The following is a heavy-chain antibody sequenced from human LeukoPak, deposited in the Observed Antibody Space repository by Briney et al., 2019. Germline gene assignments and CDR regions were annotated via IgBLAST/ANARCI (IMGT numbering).Heavy chain of an antibody. CDR2: IYSGGST. J-gene: IGHJ5*02. Sequence: PGGSLRLSCAASGFTVSSNYMSWVRQAPGKGLEWVSVIYSGGSTYYADSVKGRFTNSRDNSKNTLYLQMNSLRVEDTAVYYCARERWFDPWGQGTLVTVSS. CDR3: ARERWFDP. CDR1: GFTVSSNY. V-gene: IGHV3-53*01.